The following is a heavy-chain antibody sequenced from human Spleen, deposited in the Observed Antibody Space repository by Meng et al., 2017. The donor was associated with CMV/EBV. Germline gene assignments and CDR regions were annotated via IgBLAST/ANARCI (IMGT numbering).Heavy chain of an antibody. J-gene: IGHJ4*02. Sequence: GESLKISCAASGFTFSNAWMSWVRQAPGKGLEWVGFIRNKAYGGTTDYAASVKGRFTISRDDSKSIAYLQMKSLKTEDTAVYYCTRKNWAFDYWGQGTLVTVSS. V-gene: IGHV3-49*04. D-gene: IGHD7-27*01. CDR2: IRNKAYGGTT. CDR1: GFTFSNAW. CDR3: TRKNWAFDY.